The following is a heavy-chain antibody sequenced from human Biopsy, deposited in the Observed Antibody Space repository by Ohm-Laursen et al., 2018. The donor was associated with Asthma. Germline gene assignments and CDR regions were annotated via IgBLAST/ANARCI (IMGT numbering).Heavy chain of an antibody. V-gene: IGHV3-33*06. CDR3: AKVQAEYYYYYDVDV. CDR1: GFTFGDYW. J-gene: IGHJ6*02. Sequence: SLRLSCTASGFTFGDYWMSWVRQVPGKGLEWVAVIWYDGTNKYYGDSVKGRFTISRDNSKNTLYLQMNTLSAEDTAVYYCAKVQAEYYYYYDVDVWGQGTTVTVSS. CDR2: IWYDGTNK. D-gene: IGHD4-11*01.